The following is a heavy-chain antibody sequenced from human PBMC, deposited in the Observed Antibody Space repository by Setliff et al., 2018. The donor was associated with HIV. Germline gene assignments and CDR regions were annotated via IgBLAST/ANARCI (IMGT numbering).Heavy chain of an antibody. CDR3: ARDHAYGSRFYYYYYGMDV. D-gene: IGHD3-10*01. CDR1: GFTFSRYW. CDR2: IKQDGSEK. Sequence: GGSLRLSRAASGFTFSRYWMSWVRQAPGKGLEWVANIKQDGSEKYYVDSVKGRFTISRDNAKKSVYLQMNSLRAEDTAVYYCARDHAYGSRFYYYYYGMDVWGQGTTVTVSS. J-gene: IGHJ6*02. V-gene: IGHV3-7*01.